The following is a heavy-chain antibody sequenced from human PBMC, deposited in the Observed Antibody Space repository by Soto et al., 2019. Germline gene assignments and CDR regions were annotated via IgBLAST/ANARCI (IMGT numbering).Heavy chain of an antibody. Sequence: QVQLVQSGAEVKKTGSSVKVSCKASGGTFSSYTISWVRQAAGQGLEWMGRIIPILGIANYAQKFQGRVTITADKSTSTAYMELSSLRSEDTAVYYCDSTSDDAFDIWGQGTMVTVSS. CDR1: GGTFSSYT. V-gene: IGHV1-69*02. CDR3: DSTSDDAFDI. CDR2: IIPILGIA. J-gene: IGHJ3*02. D-gene: IGHD2-2*01.